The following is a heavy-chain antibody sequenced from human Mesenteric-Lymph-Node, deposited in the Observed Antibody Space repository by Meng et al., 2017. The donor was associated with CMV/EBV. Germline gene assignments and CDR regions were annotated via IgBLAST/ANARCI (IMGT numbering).Heavy chain of an antibody. V-gene: IGHV4-59*12. CDR2: IYYSGST. CDR3: ARLFWSGDIYFDF. CDR1: GGSISIYY. Sequence: SETLSLTCTVSGGSISIYYWSWIRQPPGKGLEWIGYIYYSGSTNYNPSLKSRVTISIGTSKTQFSLKLTSVTAADTAVYYCARLFWSGDIYFDFWGQGTLVTVSS. D-gene: IGHD3-3*01. J-gene: IGHJ4*02.